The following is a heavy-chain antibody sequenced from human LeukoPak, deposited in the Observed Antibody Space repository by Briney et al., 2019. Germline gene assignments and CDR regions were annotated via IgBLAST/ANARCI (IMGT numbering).Heavy chain of an antibody. J-gene: IGHJ4*02. Sequence: ASVKVSCKASGYPFSEYYVHWVRQAPGQGLEWMGWINPNSGGTNSAQKFQGRVTMTRDTSINTAYMELTILRSDDTAVYYCARGDYGDRNDYWGQGTLITVSS. CDR3: ARGDYGDRNDY. D-gene: IGHD4-17*01. V-gene: IGHV1-2*02. CDR2: INPNSGGT. CDR1: GYPFSEYY.